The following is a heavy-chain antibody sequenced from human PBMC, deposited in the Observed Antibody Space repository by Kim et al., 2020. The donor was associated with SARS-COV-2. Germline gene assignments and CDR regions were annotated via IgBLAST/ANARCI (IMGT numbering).Heavy chain of an antibody. CDR2: ISYDGRNK. V-gene: IGHV3-30*18. Sequence: GGSLRLSCAASGFTFSSYGMHWVRQAPGKGLEWVAVISYDGRNKYYADSVKGRFTISRDNSKSTLHLQMNSLRAEDTAVYYCAKERSETSRYYYFDYWGQGTLVTVSS. CDR1: GFTFSSYG. J-gene: IGHJ4*02. D-gene: IGHD3-3*01. CDR3: AKERSETSRYYYFDY.